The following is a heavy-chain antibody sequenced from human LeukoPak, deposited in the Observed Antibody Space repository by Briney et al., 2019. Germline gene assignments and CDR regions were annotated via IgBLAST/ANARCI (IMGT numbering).Heavy chain of an antibody. D-gene: IGHD6-19*01. CDR1: GGSFSGYY. CDR3: ARGGQWLNYYYYMDV. Sequence: SETLSLTCAVYGGSFSGYYWSWIRQPPGKGLEWIGEINHSGSTNYNPSLKSRVTISVDTSKNQFSLKLSSVTAADTAVYYCARGGQWLNYYYYMDVWGKGTTVTVSS. J-gene: IGHJ6*03. CDR2: INHSGST. V-gene: IGHV4-34*01.